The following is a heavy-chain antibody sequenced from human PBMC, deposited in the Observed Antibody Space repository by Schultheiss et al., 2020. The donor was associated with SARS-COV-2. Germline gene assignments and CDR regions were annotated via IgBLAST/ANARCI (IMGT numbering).Heavy chain of an antibody. CDR2: IYYSGST. CDR1: GGSISSYY. J-gene: IGHJ4*02. V-gene: IGHV4-59*05. Sequence: SETLSLTCTVSGGSISSYYWSWIRQPAGKRLEWIGRIYYSGSTYYNPSLKSRVTISVDTSKNQFSLKLSSVTAADTAVYYCARHDGAVAGNAGIDYWGQGTLVTVSS. D-gene: IGHD6-19*01. CDR3: ARHDGAVAGNAGIDY.